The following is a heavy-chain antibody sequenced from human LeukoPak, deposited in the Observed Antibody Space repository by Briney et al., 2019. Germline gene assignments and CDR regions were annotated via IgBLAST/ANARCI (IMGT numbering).Heavy chain of an antibody. CDR2: IYVSGHT. CDR3: AKGFQTYGELSFDG. D-gene: IGHD4-17*01. V-gene: IGHV4-4*09. Sequence: SETLSLTCTFSGGSINDYYWSWIRQPPDEGLEWIGYIYVSGHTKYNPSLQSRVTISIDTPKNQFSLRLSSVTAADTAVYYCAKGFQTYGELSFDGWGQGTLVTVSS. CDR1: GGSINDYY. J-gene: IGHJ4*02.